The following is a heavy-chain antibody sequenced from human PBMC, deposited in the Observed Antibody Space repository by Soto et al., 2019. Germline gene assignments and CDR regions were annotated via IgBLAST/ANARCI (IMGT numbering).Heavy chain of an antibody. D-gene: IGHD3-22*01. CDR2: ISAYNGNT. V-gene: IGHV1-18*01. J-gene: IGHJ6*02. Sequence: GASVKVSCKASGYTFTSHGISWVRQAPGQGLEWMGWISAYNGNTNYAQKLQGRVTMTTDTSTSTAYMKLRSLRSDDTAVYYCARTLYYYDSSGHGAYYYYGMDVWGQGTTVTVSS. CDR3: ARTLYYYDSSGHGAYYYYGMDV. CDR1: GYTFTSHG.